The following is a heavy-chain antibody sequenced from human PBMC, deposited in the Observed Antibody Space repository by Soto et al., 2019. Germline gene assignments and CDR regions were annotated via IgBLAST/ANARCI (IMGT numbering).Heavy chain of an antibody. D-gene: IGHD2-15*01. CDR2: INPNSGDT. CDR1: GYTFSGSY. Sequence: ASVKVSCKTSGYTFSGSYIHWVRQAPGQGHERMGWINPNSGDTSSAQKFQGWVTLTKETSISTAYVELSRLTSEDTAAYFCAGAAGDYNGSSCFTYSDYFGEGALGTVSS. J-gene: IGHJ4*02. V-gene: IGHV1-2*04. CDR3: AGAAGDYNGSSCFTYSDY.